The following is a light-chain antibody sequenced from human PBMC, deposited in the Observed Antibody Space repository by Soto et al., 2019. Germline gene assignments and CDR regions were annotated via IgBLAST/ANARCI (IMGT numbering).Light chain of an antibody. J-gene: IGLJ1*01. CDR3: GTGDSDLV. CDR2: QNN. CDR1: SSIIGDNY. Sequence: QSVLTQPPSVSAAPGQKVTISCSGSSSIIGDNYVSWYQQLPGTAPRLLIYQNNKRPSGIPDRFSGSKSGTSATLGITGLQTEDEADYYCGTGDSDLVFGTGTKVTVL. V-gene: IGLV1-51*02.